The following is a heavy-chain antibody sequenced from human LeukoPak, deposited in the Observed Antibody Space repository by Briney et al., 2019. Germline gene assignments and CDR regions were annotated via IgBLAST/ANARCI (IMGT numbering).Heavy chain of an antibody. D-gene: IGHD6-13*01. V-gene: IGHV4-34*01. CDR2: INHSGST. CDR3: ARLGGPQLVLERIYYYYYYMDV. Sequence: SETLSRTRAVYGGSFSGYYWSWIRQPPGKGLEWIGEINHSGSTNYNPSLKSRVTISVDTSKNQFSLKLSSVTAADTAVYYCARLGGPQLVLERIYYYYYYMDVWGKGTTVTISS. CDR1: GGSFSGYY. J-gene: IGHJ6*03.